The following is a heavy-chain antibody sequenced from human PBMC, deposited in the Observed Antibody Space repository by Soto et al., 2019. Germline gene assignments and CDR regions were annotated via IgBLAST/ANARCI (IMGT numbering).Heavy chain of an antibody. J-gene: IGHJ4*02. Sequence: ASVKVSCKASGYTFANYAMHWVRQAPGQRLEWMGWINAGNGNTKYSQKFQGRVTITRDTSASTAYMDLSSLRSEDTAVYYCARGPGGPDGPGDYWGQGTLVTVSS. CDR3: ARGPGGPDGPGDY. CDR2: INAGNGNT. CDR1: GYTFANYA. D-gene: IGHD2-15*01. V-gene: IGHV1-3*01.